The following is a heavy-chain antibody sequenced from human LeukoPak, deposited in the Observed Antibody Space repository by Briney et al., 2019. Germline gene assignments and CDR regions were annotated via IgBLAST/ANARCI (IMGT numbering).Heavy chain of an antibody. V-gene: IGHV1-46*01. CDR2: INPSGGST. Sequence: ASVKVSCKASGYTFTGYYMHWVRQAPGQGLEWMGIINPSGGSTSYAQKFQGRVTMTRDMSTSTVYMELSSLRSEDTAVYYCARSKMEDAFDIWGQGTMVTVSS. CDR3: ARSKMEDAFDI. D-gene: IGHD1-1*01. J-gene: IGHJ3*02. CDR1: GYTFTGYY.